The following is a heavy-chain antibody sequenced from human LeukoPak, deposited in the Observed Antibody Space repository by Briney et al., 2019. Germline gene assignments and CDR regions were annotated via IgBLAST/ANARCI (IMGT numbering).Heavy chain of an antibody. J-gene: IGHJ5*02. D-gene: IGHD3-10*01. V-gene: IGHV1-18*01. CDR3: ARDLEGFGELSP. CDR2: ISADNGNT. Sequence: ASVRVSCKASGYTFTNYGISWVRQAPGQGLEWMGWISADNGNTYYTQNFQGRVSMTTDTSTSTAYMEVRSLRSDDTAVYYCARDLEGFGELSPWGQGTLVTVSS. CDR1: GYTFTNYG.